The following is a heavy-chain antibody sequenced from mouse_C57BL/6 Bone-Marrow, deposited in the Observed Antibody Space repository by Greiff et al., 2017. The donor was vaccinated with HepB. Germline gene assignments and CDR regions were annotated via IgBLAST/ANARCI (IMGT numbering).Heavy chain of an antibody. CDR1: GYTFTSYW. CDR2: IDPSDSET. CDR3: ARDYGSSYGFAY. J-gene: IGHJ3*01. Sequence: QVQLQQPGAELVRPGSSVKLSCKASGYTFTSYWMHWVKQRPIQGLEWIGNIDPSDSETHYNQKFKDKATLTVDKSSSTAYMQHSSLTSEDSSVYYCARDYGSSYGFAYWGQGTLVTVSA. V-gene: IGHV1-52*01. D-gene: IGHD1-1*01.